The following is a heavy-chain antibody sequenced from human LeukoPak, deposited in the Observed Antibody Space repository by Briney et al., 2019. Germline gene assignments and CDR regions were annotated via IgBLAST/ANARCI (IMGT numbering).Heavy chain of an antibody. CDR1: GFTFSSHW. V-gene: IGHV3-74*01. J-gene: IGHJ4*02. CDR3: ARASRIAVAGAADY. D-gene: IGHD6-19*01. Sequence: GGSLRLSCAASGFTFSSHWMHWVRQAPGKGLVWVSRINTDGSSTTYADSVKGRFTISRDNAKNTLYLQMNSLRAEDTAVYYCARASRIAVAGAADYWGQGTLVTVSS. CDR2: INTDGSST.